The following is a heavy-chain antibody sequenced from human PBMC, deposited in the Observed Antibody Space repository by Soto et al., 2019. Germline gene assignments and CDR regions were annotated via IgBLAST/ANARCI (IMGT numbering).Heavy chain of an antibody. V-gene: IGHV5-10-1*01. CDR3: ARQIYDSDTGPNFQYYFDS. Sequence: PGESLTISCKGSGYSFAGYWITWVRQTPGKGLEWMGRIDPSDSQTYYSPSFRGHVTISVTKSITTVFLQWSSLRASDTAMYYCARQIYDSDTGPNFQYYFDSWGQGTPVTVSS. CDR1: GYSFAGYW. CDR2: IDPSDSQT. J-gene: IGHJ4*02. D-gene: IGHD3-22*01.